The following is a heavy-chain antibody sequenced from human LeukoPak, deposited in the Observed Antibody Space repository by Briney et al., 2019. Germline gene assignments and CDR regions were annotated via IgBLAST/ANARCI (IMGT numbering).Heavy chain of an antibody. CDR1: GFTFSSYA. Sequence: GGSLRLSCAASGFTFSSYAMHWVRQAPGKGLEWVAVISYDGSNKYYPDSVKGRFTISRDNSKNTLYLQMNSLRAEDTAVYYCAKDASRYGDGPGYWGQGTLVTVSS. CDR2: ISYDGSNK. J-gene: IGHJ4*02. D-gene: IGHD4-17*01. V-gene: IGHV3-30*04. CDR3: AKDASRYGDGPGY.